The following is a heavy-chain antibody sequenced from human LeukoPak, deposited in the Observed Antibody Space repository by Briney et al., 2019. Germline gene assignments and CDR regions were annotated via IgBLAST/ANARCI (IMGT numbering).Heavy chain of an antibody. Sequence: SQTLSLTCAVSGGSISSGGYSWSWTRQPPGKGLEWIGYIYHSGSTYYNPSLKSRVTISVDRSKNQFSLKLSSVTAADTAVYYCARGYRRSWYYWGQGTLVTVSS. CDR1: GGSISSGGYS. D-gene: IGHD6-13*01. J-gene: IGHJ4*02. V-gene: IGHV4-30-2*01. CDR3: ARGYRRSWYY. CDR2: IYHSGST.